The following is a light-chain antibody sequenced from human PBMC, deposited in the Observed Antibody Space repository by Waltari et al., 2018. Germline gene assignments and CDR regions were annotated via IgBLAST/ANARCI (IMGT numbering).Light chain of an antibody. V-gene: IGKV1D-8*01. CDR3: QQYLTFPYT. Sequence: VISMTQSPSFLSASTGDRVTISCRVSLDIGSSLAWYQQKPGKAPDLLIFAASTLKSGVPSRFSGSGSGTDFTLTISRMQSEDCATYYCQQYLTFPYTFGQGTKLEI. CDR1: LDIGSS. CDR2: AAS. J-gene: IGKJ2*01.